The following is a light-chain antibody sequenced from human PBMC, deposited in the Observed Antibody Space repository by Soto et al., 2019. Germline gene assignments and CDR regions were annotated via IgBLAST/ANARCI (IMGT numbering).Light chain of an antibody. CDR2: AAS. Sequence: DIQMTQSPSTLSASVGDRVTITCRASQSISSWLAWYQQKPGKAPKLLIYAASSLESGVPSRFSGSGSGTEFTLTISSLQPDDSASYYCQQYNSYSKTFGQGTKGEIK. V-gene: IGKV1-5*01. J-gene: IGKJ1*01. CDR1: QSISSW. CDR3: QQYNSYSKT.